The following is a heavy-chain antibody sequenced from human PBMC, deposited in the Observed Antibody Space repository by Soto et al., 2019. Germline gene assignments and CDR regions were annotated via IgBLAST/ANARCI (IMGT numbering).Heavy chain of an antibody. V-gene: IGHV4-59*08. CDR1: GGSISSYY. J-gene: IGHJ3*02. CDR3: ARFDSSSWYGAFDI. CDR2: IYYSGST. Sequence: SEILSLTCTVSGGSISSYYWSWIRQPPGKGLEWIGYIYYSGSTNYNPSLKSRVTISVDTSKNQFSLKLSSVTAADTAVYYCARFDSSSWYGAFDIWGQGTMVTVSS. D-gene: IGHD6-13*01.